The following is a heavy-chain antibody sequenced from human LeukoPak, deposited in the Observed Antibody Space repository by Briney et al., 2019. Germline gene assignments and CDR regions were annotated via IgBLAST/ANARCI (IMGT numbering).Heavy chain of an antibody. J-gene: IGHJ4*02. CDR1: GFTFSNFW. Sequence: GGSLRLSCAGSGFTFSNFWMNWVRQAPGKGLEWVANIKQDGSEKYYVDSVKGRFTISRDNSKNSLFLQMNSLRAGDTAVYYCASLGYWGQGTLVTVSS. V-gene: IGHV3-7*01. CDR2: IKQDGSEK. CDR3: ASLGY.